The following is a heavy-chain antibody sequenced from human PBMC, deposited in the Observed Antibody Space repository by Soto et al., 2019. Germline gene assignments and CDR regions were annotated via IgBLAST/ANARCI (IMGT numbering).Heavy chain of an antibody. J-gene: IGHJ4*02. V-gene: IGHV4-61*01. CDR3: AREGYSSSSLFDY. D-gene: IGHD6-6*01. Sequence: SETLSLTCTVSGGSVSSGSYYWSWIRQPPGKGLEWIGYIYYSGSTNYNPSLKSRVTISVDTSKNQFSLKLSSVTAADTAVYYCAREGYSSSSLFDYWGQGTLVTVSS. CDR1: GGSVSSGSYY. CDR2: IYYSGST.